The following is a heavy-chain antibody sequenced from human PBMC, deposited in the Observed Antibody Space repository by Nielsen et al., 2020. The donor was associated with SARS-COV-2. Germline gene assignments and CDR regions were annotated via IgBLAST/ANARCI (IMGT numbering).Heavy chain of an antibody. CDR3: ARVSVAVAKYDAFDI. V-gene: IGHV3-48*02. D-gene: IGHD6-19*01. CDR1: GFTFSSYS. Sequence: GRSLRLSCAASGFTFSSYSMNWVRQAPGRGLEWVSYISSSSSTIYYADSVKGRFTISRDNAKNSLYLQMNSLRDEDTAVYYCARVSVAVAKYDAFDIWGQGTMVTVSS. J-gene: IGHJ3*02. CDR2: ISSSSSTI.